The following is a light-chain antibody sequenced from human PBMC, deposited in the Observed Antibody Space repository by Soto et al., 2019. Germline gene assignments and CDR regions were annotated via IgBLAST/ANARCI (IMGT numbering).Light chain of an antibody. CDR1: SGQSNYI. CDR2: VEGSGSF. Sequence: QLVLTQSSSASASLGSSVKLTCTLSSGQSNYIIAWHQQQPGKAPRYLMKVEGSGSFNKGSGVPDRFSGYRSGADRYLTISNLQFEDEADYYCETWDSNTWVFGGGTKLTVL. CDR3: ETWDSNTWV. V-gene: IGLV4-60*02. J-gene: IGLJ3*02.